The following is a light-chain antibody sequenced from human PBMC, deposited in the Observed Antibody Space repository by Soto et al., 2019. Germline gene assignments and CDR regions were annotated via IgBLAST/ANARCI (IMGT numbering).Light chain of an antibody. CDR2: YDN. CDR1: SSNIWGNS. Sequence: QSVLRQPPSVSAAPVQKVTVSSSGSSSNIWGNSVSGYQQLPATAAKLLIYYDNKRPSRIPDRFSGSKSGTSETLGIKGLQNGDDDDYYSGPWDSSLXAFVVGRGTKV. CDR3: GPWDSSLXAFV. V-gene: IGLV1-51*01. J-gene: IGLJ1*01.